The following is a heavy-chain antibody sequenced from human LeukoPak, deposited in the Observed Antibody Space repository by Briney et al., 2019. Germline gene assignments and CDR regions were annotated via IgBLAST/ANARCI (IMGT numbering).Heavy chain of an antibody. CDR3: ARDLGVDTAMVLDY. V-gene: IGHV3-30*04. J-gene: IGHJ4*02. Sequence: GGSLRLSCAASGFTFSSYAMHWVRQAPGKGLEWVAVISYDGSNKYYADSVKGRFTIPRDNSKNTLYLQMNSLRAEDTAVYYCARDLGVDTAMVLDYWGQGTLVTVSS. CDR2: ISYDGSNK. CDR1: GFTFSSYA. D-gene: IGHD5-18*01.